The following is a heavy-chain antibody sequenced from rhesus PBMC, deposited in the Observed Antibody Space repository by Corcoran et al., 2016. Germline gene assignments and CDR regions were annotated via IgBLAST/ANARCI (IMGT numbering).Heavy chain of an antibody. CDR1: GFSLRTRGMG. CDR2: IYWNDDK. D-gene: IGHD7-45*01. CDR3: ARLGIPYYFDD. Sequence: QVTLKESGPALVNPTQTLTLTCTFSGFSLRTRGMGVCWLRQPTRKTLEWFAHIYWNDDKYYSTTRNSTLTLAKETSKKQVVLTMTNMDPVDTATDYWARLGIPYYFDDWGQGVLVTVSS. J-gene: IGHJ4*01. V-gene: IGHV2-1*01.